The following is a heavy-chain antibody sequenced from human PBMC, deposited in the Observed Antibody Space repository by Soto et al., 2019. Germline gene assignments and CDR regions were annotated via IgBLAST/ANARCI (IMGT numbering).Heavy chain of an antibody. Sequence: SETLSLTCAVYGGSFSGYYWSWIRQPPGKGLEWIGEINHSGSTNYNPSLKSRVTISVDTSKNQFSLKLSSVTAADTAVYYCARDRGYSYGYAPRGWFDPWGQGTLVTVSS. CDR1: GGSFSGYY. D-gene: IGHD5-18*01. CDR3: ARDRGYSYGYAPRGWFDP. J-gene: IGHJ5*02. V-gene: IGHV4-34*01. CDR2: INHSGST.